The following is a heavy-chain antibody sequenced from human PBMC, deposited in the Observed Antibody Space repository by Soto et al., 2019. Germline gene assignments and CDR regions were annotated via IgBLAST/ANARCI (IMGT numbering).Heavy chain of an antibody. Sequence: PSETLSLTCVVYGGSFSGDYWSWIRQPPGKGLEWIGDINHSGSTNYNPSLKSRVTISVDKSKNQFSLKLSSVTAADTAVYYCASVRGGYYYAMDVWGQGTTVTVSS. D-gene: IGHD3-10*02. J-gene: IGHJ6*02. CDR1: GGSFSGDY. CDR3: ASVRGGYYYAMDV. V-gene: IGHV4-34*01. CDR2: INHSGST.